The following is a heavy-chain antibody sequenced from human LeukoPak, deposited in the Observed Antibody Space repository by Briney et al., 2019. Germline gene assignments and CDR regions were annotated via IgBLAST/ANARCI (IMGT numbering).Heavy chain of an antibody. CDR2: INSDGSST. CDR3: AREAPDGGWFDP. J-gene: IGHJ5*02. Sequence: QPGGSLRLSCAASGFTFSSYWMHWVRQSPGKGLVWVSRINSDGSSTSYADSVKGRFTISRDNAKNTLYLQMNSLRAEDTAVYYCAREAPDGGWFDPWGQRTLVTVSS. CDR1: GFTFSSYW. D-gene: IGHD3-10*01. V-gene: IGHV3-74*01.